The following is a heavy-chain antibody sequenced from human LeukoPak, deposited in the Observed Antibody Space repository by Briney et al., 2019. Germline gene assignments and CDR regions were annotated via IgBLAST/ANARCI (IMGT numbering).Heavy chain of an antibody. J-gene: IGHJ4*02. D-gene: IGHD3-10*01. CDR2: INHSGST. V-gene: IGHV4-34*01. CDR3: ASSRRFGEVYLLLDY. Sequence: PSETLSLTCTVSGGSISSYYWSWIRQPPGKGLEWIGEINHSGSTNYNPSLKSRVTISVDTSKNQFSLKLSSVTAADTAVYYCASSRRFGEVYLLLDYWGQGALVTVSS. CDR1: GGSISSYY.